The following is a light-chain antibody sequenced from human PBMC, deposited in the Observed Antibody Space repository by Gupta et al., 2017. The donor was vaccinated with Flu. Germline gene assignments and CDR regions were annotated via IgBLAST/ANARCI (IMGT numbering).Light chain of an antibody. CDR3: VSYAGDNNVV. J-gene: IGLJ3*02. V-gene: IGLV2-8*01. CDR1: SSDIGSYNY. CDR2: EVT. Sequence: QSALTPPPSASGSPGPSVTISCTGTSSDIGSYNYVSWLQQHPAKAPKFMIYEVTKRPSGVPDRFSGSKSGNTASLTVSGLQADDEAYYYCVSYAGDNNVVFGGGTKLTVL.